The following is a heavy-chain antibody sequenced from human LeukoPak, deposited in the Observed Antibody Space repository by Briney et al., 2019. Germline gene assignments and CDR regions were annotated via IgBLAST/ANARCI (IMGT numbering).Heavy chain of an antibody. Sequence: SETLSLTCTVSGASIRSYYWSWIRQPPGKGLEWIAYMYYSESPNYNPSLKSRVTMSGDTSRNQFSLKLNSVTAADTAVYYCARSYDTNNRQRFDYSGQGILVTVSP. CDR1: GASIRSYY. CDR3: ARSYDTNNRQRFDY. D-gene: IGHD3-22*01. CDR2: MYYSESP. J-gene: IGHJ4*02. V-gene: IGHV4-59*08.